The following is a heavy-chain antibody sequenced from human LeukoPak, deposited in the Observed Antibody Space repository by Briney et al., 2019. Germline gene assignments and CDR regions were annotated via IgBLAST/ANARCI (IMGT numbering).Heavy chain of an antibody. J-gene: IGHJ4*02. CDR2: INPNSGST. D-gene: IGHD2-15*01. CDR1: GYPFTGYY. Sequence: ASVKVSCKASGYPFTGYYIHWVRQAPGQGLEWMGWINPNSGSTNYAQKFQGRVTMTSDTSITTAYMDLSRLTSDDTAVYYCAREISDSASAYWGQGTLVTPSS. V-gene: IGHV1-2*02. CDR3: AREISDSASAY.